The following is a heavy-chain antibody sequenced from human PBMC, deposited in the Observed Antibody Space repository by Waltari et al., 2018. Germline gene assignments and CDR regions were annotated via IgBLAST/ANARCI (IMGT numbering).Heavy chain of an antibody. CDR2: IRPSAERT. Sequence: DVQLLESGGGLVQPGGSLRLSCEASGFTFSDFAMTWVRQAPGEGLEWVSTIRPSAERTYYAGSVKGRFSVSRDNSMNTHYLQLEFLRPEDTAIYFCARERGSSGVYYIDYWGQGTLVSGSS. CDR3: ARERGSSGVYYIDY. CDR1: GFTFSDFA. J-gene: IGHJ4*02. D-gene: IGHD3-10*01. V-gene: IGHV3-23*01.